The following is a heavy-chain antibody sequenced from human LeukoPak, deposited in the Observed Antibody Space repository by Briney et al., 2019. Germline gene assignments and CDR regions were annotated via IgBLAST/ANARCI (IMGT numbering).Heavy chain of an antibody. J-gene: IGHJ4*02. CDR2: ISESGDGT. CDR1: GFTFSSYA. D-gene: IGHD5-24*01. V-gene: IGHV3-23*01. CDR3: AKDHGWLHVH. Sequence: GGSLRLSCAASGFTFSSYALSWVRQAPGKGLEWVSAISESGDGTNYADSVKGRFTISRDNSKNTVYLHMNSLRPEDTAVYYCAKDHGWLHVHWGQGTLLSVSS.